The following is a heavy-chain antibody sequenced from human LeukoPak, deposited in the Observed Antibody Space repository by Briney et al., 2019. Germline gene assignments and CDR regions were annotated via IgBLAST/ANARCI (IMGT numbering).Heavy chain of an antibody. Sequence: GSLRLSCGAAGFTFSPYGMHWVRQTSGAGLEWVGVIWSDGSDKYYAKSVKGRFTISRDNSKNSLFLQMNSLRAEDTAVYYCAKDAQRGFDYSNSLQNWGQGILVTVSS. CDR1: GFTFSPYG. D-gene: IGHD4-11*01. V-gene: IGHV3-33*06. CDR3: AKDAQRGFDYSNSLQN. J-gene: IGHJ1*01. CDR2: IWSDGSDK.